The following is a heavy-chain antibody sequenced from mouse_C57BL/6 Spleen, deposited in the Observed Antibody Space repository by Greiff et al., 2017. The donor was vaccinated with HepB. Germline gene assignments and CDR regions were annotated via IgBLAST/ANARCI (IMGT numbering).Heavy chain of an antibody. J-gene: IGHJ3*01. CDR3: ARSGDWDVGRFAY. V-gene: IGHV1-50*01. D-gene: IGHD4-1*01. Sequence: VQLQQPGAELVKPGASVKLSCKASGYTFTSYWMQWVKQRPGQGLEWIGEIDPSDSYTNYNQKFKGKATLTVDTSSSTAYMQLSSLTSEDSAVYYCARSGDWDVGRFAYWGQGTLVTVSA. CDR2: IDPSDSYT. CDR1: GYTFTSYW.